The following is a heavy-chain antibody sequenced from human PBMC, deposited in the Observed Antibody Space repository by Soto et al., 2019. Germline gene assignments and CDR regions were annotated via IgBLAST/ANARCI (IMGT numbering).Heavy chain of an antibody. D-gene: IGHD6-6*01. CDR3: ARSYSSSSRGRFNWFDP. J-gene: IGHJ5*02. CDR2: IYPGDSDT. CDR1: GYSFTSYW. Sequence: GESLKISCKGSGYSFTSYWIGWVRQMPGKGLEWMGIIYPGDSDTRYSPSFQGQVTISADKSISTAYLQWSSLKASDTAMYYFARSYSSSSRGRFNWFDPWGQGTLVTVSS. V-gene: IGHV5-51*01.